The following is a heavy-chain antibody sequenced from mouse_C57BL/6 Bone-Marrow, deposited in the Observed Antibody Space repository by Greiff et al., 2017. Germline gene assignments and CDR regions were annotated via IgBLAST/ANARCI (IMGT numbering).Heavy chain of an antibody. CDR3: AKNWGYGSSYGYAMDY. D-gene: IGHD1-1*01. J-gene: IGHJ4*01. Sequence: VQVVESGPGLVQPSQSLSITCTVSGFSLTSYGVHWVRQSPGKGLEWLGVIWRGGSTDYNAAFMSRLSITKDNSKSQVFFKMNSLQADDTAIYYCAKNWGYGSSYGYAMDYWGQETSVTVSS. CDR1: GFSLTSYG. CDR2: IWRGGST. V-gene: IGHV2-5*01.